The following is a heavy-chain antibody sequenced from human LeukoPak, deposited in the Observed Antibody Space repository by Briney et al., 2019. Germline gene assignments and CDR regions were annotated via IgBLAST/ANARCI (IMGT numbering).Heavy chain of an antibody. D-gene: IGHD3-22*01. J-gene: IGHJ4*02. V-gene: IGHV4-34*01. CDR2: INHSGST. CDR3: ARDSGYDSSGYYYSEPYYFDY. CDR1: GGSFSGYY. Sequence: SETLSLTCAVYGGSFSGYYWSWIRQPPGKGLEWIGEINHSGSTNYNPSLKSRATISVDTSKNQFSLKLSSVTAADTAVYYCARDSGYDSSGYYYSEPYYFDYWGQGTLVTVSS.